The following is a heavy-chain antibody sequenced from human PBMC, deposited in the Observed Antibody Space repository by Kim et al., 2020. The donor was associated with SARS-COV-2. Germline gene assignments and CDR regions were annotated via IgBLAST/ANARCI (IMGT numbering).Heavy chain of an antibody. J-gene: IGHJ4*02. CDR2: ISSSSTYI. CDR3: ARESGLTAPGSFVVY. D-gene: IGHD6-13*01. V-gene: IGHV3-21*01. Sequence: GGSLRLSCAASGFIFSRYTMKWVRQAPGKGLEWVSSISSSSTYIYYADSVKGRFTISRDNAENSLYLQMNSLRAEDTAVYYCARESGLTAPGSFVVYWGQGTLVTVSS. CDR1: GFIFSRYT.